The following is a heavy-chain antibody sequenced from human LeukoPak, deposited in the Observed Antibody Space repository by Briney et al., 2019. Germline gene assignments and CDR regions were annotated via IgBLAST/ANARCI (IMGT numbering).Heavy chain of an antibody. J-gene: IGHJ6*02. CDR2: ISYDGSNK. V-gene: IGHV3-30-3*01. D-gene: IGHD3-22*01. CDR3: AKELDDSSGYYLGYYYYGMDV. Sequence: PGGSLRLSCAASGFTFSSYAMHWVRQAPGKGLEWVAVISYDGSNKYYADSVKGRFTISRDNSKNTLYLQMNSLRAEDTAVYYCAKELDDSSGYYLGYYYYGMDVWGQGTTVTVSS. CDR1: GFTFSSYA.